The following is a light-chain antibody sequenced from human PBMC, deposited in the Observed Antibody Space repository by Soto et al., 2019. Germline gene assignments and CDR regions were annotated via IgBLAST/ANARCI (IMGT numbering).Light chain of an antibody. CDR2: DVS. V-gene: IGLV2-14*03. CDR3: SSYTLSSTVL. CDR1: SNDVGSYNF. Sequence: QSVLTQPASVSGSPGQSITISCIGTSNDVGSYNFVSWYQKHPNTAPRLIIYDVSNRPSGVSNRFSGSKSDNTASLTISGLQAEDEADYYCSSYTLSSTVLFGGGTKLTVL. J-gene: IGLJ2*01.